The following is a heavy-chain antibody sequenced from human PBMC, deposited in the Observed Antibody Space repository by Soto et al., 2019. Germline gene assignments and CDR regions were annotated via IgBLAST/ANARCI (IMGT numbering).Heavy chain of an antibody. CDR3: AKYRGDFWSGPRALDY. CDR2: ISGSGGST. D-gene: IGHD3-3*01. V-gene: IGHV3-23*01. CDR1: GFTFSTYA. J-gene: IGHJ4*02. Sequence: GGSLRLSCAASGFTFSTYAMSWVRQAPGKGLEWVSAISGSGGSTFYAVSVKGRFTVSRDNSKNTVYLQVNSLRAEDTAIYYCAKYRGDFWSGPRALDYWGQGTLVTVSS.